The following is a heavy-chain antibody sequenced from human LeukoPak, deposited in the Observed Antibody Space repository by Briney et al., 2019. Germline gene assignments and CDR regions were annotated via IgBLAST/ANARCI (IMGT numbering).Heavy chain of an antibody. CDR2: INPNSGGT. V-gene: IGHV1-2*02. D-gene: IGHD4-17*01. Sequence: ASVKVSCKASGYTFTSYYMHWVRQAPGQGLEWMGWINPNSGGTNYAQKFQGRVTMTRDTSTSTVDMELTSLTFEDTAVYYCARGGTVTTAPIDYWGQGTLVTVSS. CDR3: ARGGTVTTAPIDY. CDR1: GYTFTSYY. J-gene: IGHJ4*02.